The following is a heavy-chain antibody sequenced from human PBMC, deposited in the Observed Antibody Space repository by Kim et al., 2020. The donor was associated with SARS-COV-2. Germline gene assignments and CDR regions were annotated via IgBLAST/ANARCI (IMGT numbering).Heavy chain of an antibody. D-gene: IGHD6-13*01. CDR3: ARDLPIAAAGTANVAQNNNWFDP. CDR1: GFTFSSYS. V-gene: IGHV3-21*01. CDR2: ISSSSSYI. Sequence: GGSLRLSCAASGFTFSSYSMNWVRQAPGKGLEWVSSISSSSSYIYYADSVKGRFTISRDNAKNSLYLQMNSLRAEDTAVYYCARDLPIAAAGTANVAQNNNWFDPWGQGTLVTVSS. J-gene: IGHJ5*02.